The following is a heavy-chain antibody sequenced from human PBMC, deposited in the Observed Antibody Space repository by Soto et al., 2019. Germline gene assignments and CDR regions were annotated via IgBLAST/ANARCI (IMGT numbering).Heavy chain of an antibody. CDR2: INHSGST. CDR3: ARVRKLTPGFDY. J-gene: IGHJ4*02. CDR1: GGSFSGYY. V-gene: IGHV4-34*01. D-gene: IGHD2-15*01. Sequence: ETLSLTCAVYGGSFSGYYWGWIRQPPGKGLEWIGEINHSGSTNYNPSLKSRVTISVDTSKNQFSLKLSSVTAADTAVYYCARVRKLTPGFDYWGQGTLVTVSS.